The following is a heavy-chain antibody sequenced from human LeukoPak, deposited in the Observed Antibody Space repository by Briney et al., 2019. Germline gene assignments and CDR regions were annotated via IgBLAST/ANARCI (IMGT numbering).Heavy chain of an antibody. D-gene: IGHD3-10*01. CDR3: AKDAVYGSGSVDY. Sequence: GGSLRLSCAASGFTFSNYWMHCVRQAPGKGLVWVSRIKPDGSGTSYVDSVKGRFTISRDNAKSTLYLQMNSLGDEDTAVYYCAKDAVYGSGSVDYWGQGALVTVSS. CDR2: IKPDGSGT. J-gene: IGHJ4*02. V-gene: IGHV3-74*01. CDR1: GFTFSNYW.